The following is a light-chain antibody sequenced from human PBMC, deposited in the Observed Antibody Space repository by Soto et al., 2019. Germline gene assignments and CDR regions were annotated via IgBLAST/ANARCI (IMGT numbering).Light chain of an antibody. V-gene: IGLV2-14*03. CDR3: NSYSTSSTPLV. Sequence: QSALTQPASVSGSPGQSITISCTGTSSDVGGYDYVSCYQQHPGKAPRLMIYDVNNRPSGVSSRFSGSKSGNTASLTISGLQAEDEADYYCNSYSTSSTPLVFGGGTKLTVL. J-gene: IGLJ2*01. CDR2: DVN. CDR1: SSDVGGYDY.